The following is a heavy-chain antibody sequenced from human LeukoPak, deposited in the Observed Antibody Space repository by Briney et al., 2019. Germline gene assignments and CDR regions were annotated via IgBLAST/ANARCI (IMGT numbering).Heavy chain of an antibody. CDR2: IYHSGST. D-gene: IGHD3-22*01. J-gene: IGHJ4*02. CDR1: GVSISSISSNN. Sequence: SETLSLTCAVSGVSISSISSNNWAWIRQPPGKGLEWIGEIYHSGSTNYNPSLKSRVTISVDKSKNQFSLKLSSVTAADTAVYYCARRYDSSSSYFDYWGQGTLVTVSS. CDR3: ARRYDSSSSYFDY. V-gene: IGHV4-39*07.